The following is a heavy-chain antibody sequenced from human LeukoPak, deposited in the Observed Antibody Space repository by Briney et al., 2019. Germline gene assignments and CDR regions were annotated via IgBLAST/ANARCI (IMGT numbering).Heavy chain of an antibody. V-gene: IGHV3-74*01. CDR2: IFVDGSST. CDR3: ARAGASYAMDV. D-gene: IGHD1-14*01. CDR1: GFTFNSYS. J-gene: IGHJ6*02. Sequence: PGGSLRLSCVASGFTFNSYSMHWVRQAPGKGLVWVSRIFVDGSSTSYADSVKGRFTISRDNTKNTLYLQMSSLRDDDTAVYYCARAGASYAMDVWGQGTTVTVS.